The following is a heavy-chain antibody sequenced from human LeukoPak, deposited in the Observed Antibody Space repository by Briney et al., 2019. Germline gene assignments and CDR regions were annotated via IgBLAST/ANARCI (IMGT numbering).Heavy chain of an antibody. D-gene: IGHD3-22*01. CDR1: GGSFSGYY. CDR2: INHSGST. J-gene: IGHJ3*02. CDR3: ARGSYDSSGYYLTHAFDI. Sequence: SETLSLTCAVYGGSFSGYYWSWIRQPPGKGLEWIGEINHSGSTNYNPSLKSRVTISVDTSKNQFSLKLSSVTAVDTAVYYCARGSYDSSGYYLTHAFDIWGQGTMVTVSS. V-gene: IGHV4-34*01.